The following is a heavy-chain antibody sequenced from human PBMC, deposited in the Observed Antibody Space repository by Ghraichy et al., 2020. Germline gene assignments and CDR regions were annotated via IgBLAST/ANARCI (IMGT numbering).Heavy chain of an antibody. J-gene: IGHJ4*02. D-gene: IGHD3-10*01. CDR1: GFTFSSYA. V-gene: IGHV3-23*01. CDR3: ATSTTGGSWFGELFFPDY. Sequence: GGSLRLSCAASGFTFSSYAMSWVRQAPGKGLEWVSAISGSGGSTYYADSVKGRFTISRDNSKNTLYLQMNSLRAEDTAVYYCATSTTGGSWFGELFFPDYWGQGTLVTVSS. CDR2: ISGSGGST.